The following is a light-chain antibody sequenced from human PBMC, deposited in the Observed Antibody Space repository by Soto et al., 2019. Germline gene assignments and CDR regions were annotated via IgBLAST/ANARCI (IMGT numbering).Light chain of an antibody. CDR2: EDS. CDR3: QAWDSSTGV. Sequence: SYELTQPPSVSVSPGQTASITCSGDKLGNKYACWYQQKSGQSPVLVIYEDSKRPSGIPERFSGSNSGNTATLTICGTQAMDEADYYCQAWDSSTGVFGGGTKLTVL. V-gene: IGLV3-1*01. J-gene: IGLJ2*01. CDR1: KLGNKY.